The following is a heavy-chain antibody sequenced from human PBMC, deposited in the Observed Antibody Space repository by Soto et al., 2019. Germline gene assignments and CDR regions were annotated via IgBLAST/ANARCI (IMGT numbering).Heavy chain of an antibody. D-gene: IGHD6-13*01. CDR1: GFTFSSYS. CDR3: ARHPPKQLGPVGFDY. J-gene: IGHJ4*02. CDR2: ISSSSSTI. V-gene: IGHV3-48*01. Sequence: GGSLRLSCAASGFTFSSYSMNWVRQAPGKGLEWVSYISSSSSTIYYADSVKGRFTISRDNAKNSLYLQMNSVRAEDTAVYYCARHPPKQLGPVGFDYWGQGTLVTVSS.